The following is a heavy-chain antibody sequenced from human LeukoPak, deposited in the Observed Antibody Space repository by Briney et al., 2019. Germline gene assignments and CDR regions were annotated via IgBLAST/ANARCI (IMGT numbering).Heavy chain of an antibody. D-gene: IGHD5-18*01. CDR3: ARATAMVTYFDD. CDR1: GGSISSDAYS. Sequence: SETLSLTCAVSGGSISSDAYSWNWIRQPPGKGLEWIGYIFHSGSTYYNPSLKSLVTMSVDRSKNQFSLRLSSVTAADAAVYYCARATAMVTYFDDWGQGTLVTVSS. V-gene: IGHV4-30-2*01. J-gene: IGHJ4*02. CDR2: IFHSGST.